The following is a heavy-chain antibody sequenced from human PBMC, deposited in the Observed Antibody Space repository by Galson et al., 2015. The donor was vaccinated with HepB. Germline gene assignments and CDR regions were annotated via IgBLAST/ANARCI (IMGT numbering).Heavy chain of an antibody. D-gene: IGHD6-19*01. V-gene: IGHV5-10-1*01. CDR2: IDPSDSYT. J-gene: IGHJ4*02. CDR1: GYSFTSYW. Sequence: QSGAEVKKPGESLRISCKGSGYSFTSYWISWVRQMPGKGLEWMGRIDPSDSYTNYSPSFQGHVTISADKSISTAYLQWSSLKASDTAMYYCARQDYKPSSGWDTREDYWGQGTLVTVSS. CDR3: ARQDYKPSSGWDTREDY.